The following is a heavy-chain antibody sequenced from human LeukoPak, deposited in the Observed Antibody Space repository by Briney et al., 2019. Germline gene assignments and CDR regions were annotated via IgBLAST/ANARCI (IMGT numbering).Heavy chain of an antibody. J-gene: IGHJ4*02. Sequence: GGSLRLSCAASGFTFSSYAMSWVRQAPGKGLEWVSSLSSTSINIYYADSVKGRFTISRDNAKNSLYLQMNSLRAEDTAVYYCARLSMTSYGKYYFEYWGQGTLVTVSS. D-gene: IGHD3-10*01. CDR1: GFTFSSYA. V-gene: IGHV3-21*01. CDR2: LSSTSINI. CDR3: ARLSMTSYGKYYFEY.